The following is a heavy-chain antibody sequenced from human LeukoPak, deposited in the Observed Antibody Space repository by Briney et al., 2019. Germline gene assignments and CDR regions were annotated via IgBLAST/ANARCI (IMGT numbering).Heavy chain of an antibody. CDR2: INPNTGGT. J-gene: IGHJ4*02. D-gene: IGHD6-19*01. Sequence: GASVKVSCKASGYTFTGYNIHWVRQAPGRGHDWMGWINPNTGGTTFAQTFQGRVTMTRDTSISTAYMELSSLRSDDTAVYYCARALGMAVAGSAGYWGQGTLVTVSS. CDR3: ARALGMAVAGSAGY. V-gene: IGHV1-2*02. CDR1: GYTFTGYN.